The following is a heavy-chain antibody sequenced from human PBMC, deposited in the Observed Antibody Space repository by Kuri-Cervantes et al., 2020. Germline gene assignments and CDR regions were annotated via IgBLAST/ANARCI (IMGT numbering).Heavy chain of an antibody. CDR2: IYSGGST. J-gene: IGHJ4*02. V-gene: IGHV3-53*05. Sequence: GESLKISCAASGFTVSSNYMSWVRQAPGKGLEWVSVIYSGGSTYYADSVKGRFTISRDNSKNTLYLQMNSLRAEDTAVYYCARAEYDFWSGYNIVATCYFDYWGQGTLVTVSS. D-gene: IGHD3-3*01. CDR3: ARAEYDFWSGYNIVATCYFDY. CDR1: GFTVSSNY.